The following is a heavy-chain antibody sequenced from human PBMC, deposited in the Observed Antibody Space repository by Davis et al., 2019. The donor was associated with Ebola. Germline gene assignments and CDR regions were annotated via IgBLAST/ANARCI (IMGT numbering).Heavy chain of an antibody. CDR1: GFTFSSYS. V-gene: IGHV3-21*01. CDR2: ISSSSSYI. CDR3: ARDRGQQLVRRAYGMDV. Sequence: GESLKISCAASGFTFSSYSMNWVRQAPGKGLEWVSPISSSSSYIYYADSVKGRFTISRDNAKNSLYLQMNSLRAEDTAVYYCARDRGQQLVRRAYGMDVWGQGTTVTVSS. D-gene: IGHD6-13*01. J-gene: IGHJ6*02.